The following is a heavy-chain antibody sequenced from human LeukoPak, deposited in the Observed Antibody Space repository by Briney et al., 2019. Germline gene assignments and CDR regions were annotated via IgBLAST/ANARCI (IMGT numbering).Heavy chain of an antibody. V-gene: IGHV3-23*01. J-gene: IGHJ3*02. CDR3: AKDPYLTYYYDSSGYLSAFDI. CDR2: ISGSGGST. Sequence: GGSLRLSCAASGFTFSSYAMSWVRQAPGKGLEWVSAISGSGGSTYYADSVKGRFTISRDNSKNTLYLQMNSLRAEDTAVYYCAKDPYLTYYYDSSGYLSAFDIWGQGTMVTVSS. D-gene: IGHD3-22*01. CDR1: GFTFSSYA.